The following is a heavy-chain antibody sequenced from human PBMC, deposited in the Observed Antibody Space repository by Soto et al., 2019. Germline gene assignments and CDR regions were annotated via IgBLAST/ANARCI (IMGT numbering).Heavy chain of an antibody. CDR3: AGGLAAAEYYFDY. CDR2: IWYDGSNK. V-gene: IGHV3-33*01. Sequence: AGGALRLSCAASGFTFSSYCMHWVRPAPGKGLEWVAVIWYDGSNKYYADSVKGRFTISRDNSKNTLYLQMNSLRAEDTAVYYCAGGLAAAEYYFDYWGQGTLVTSPQ. CDR1: GFTFSSYC. D-gene: IGHD2-15*01. J-gene: IGHJ4*02.